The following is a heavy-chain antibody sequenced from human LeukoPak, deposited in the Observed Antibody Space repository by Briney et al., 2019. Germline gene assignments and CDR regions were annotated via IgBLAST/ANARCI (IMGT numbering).Heavy chain of an antibody. V-gene: IGHV3-74*01. CDR1: GFTFSVYW. CDR3: ARALIYNDSSGHNYEYLHH. D-gene: IGHD3-22*01. CDR2: KRCYRSST. J-gene: IGHJ1*01. Sequence: PGGSLSLFCAPSGFTFSVYWMLWAREATEKGLVWVSNKRCYRSSTTYEDSVKGRFTISRDNAKNTLNLQMDSLRAEDTAVYYCARALIYNDSSGHNYEYLHHWGQGTLVTVSS.